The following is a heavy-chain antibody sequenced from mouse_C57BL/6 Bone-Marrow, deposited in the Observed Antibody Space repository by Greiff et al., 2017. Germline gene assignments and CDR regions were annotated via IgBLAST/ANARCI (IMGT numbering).Heavy chain of an antibody. CDR3: ARRHYYGSSYDFDY. CDR2: ISSGGSYT. Sequence: DVQLVESGGDLVKPGGSLKLSCAASGFTFSSYDMSWVRQTPDKRLEWVATISSGGSYTYYPDSVKGRFTISRDNAKNTLYLQMSSLKSEDTAMYYCARRHYYGSSYDFDYWGQGTTLTVSS. J-gene: IGHJ2*01. D-gene: IGHD1-1*01. CDR1: GFTFSSYD. V-gene: IGHV5-6*01.